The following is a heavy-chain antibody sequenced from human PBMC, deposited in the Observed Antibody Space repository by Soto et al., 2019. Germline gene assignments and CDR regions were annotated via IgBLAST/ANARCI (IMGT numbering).Heavy chain of an antibody. V-gene: IGHV4-30-4*01. Sequence: QVQLQESGPGLVKPSQTLSLTCTVSGGSISSGDYYWSWIRQPPGKGLEWIGYIYYSGSTYYNPFLKSRVTISVDTPKNQFSLKLSSVTAADTAVYYCARESVVSMVRGDAFDIWGQGTMVTVSS. CDR1: GGSISSGDYY. D-gene: IGHD3-10*01. CDR3: ARESVVSMVRGDAFDI. CDR2: IYYSGST. J-gene: IGHJ3*02.